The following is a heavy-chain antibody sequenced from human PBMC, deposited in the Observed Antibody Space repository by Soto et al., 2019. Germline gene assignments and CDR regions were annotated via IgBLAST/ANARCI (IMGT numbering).Heavy chain of an antibody. CDR2: IMPVFPTP. D-gene: IGHD3-3*02. V-gene: IGHV1-69*12. CDR3: ARDKDRQQLGGNYYYILDV. CDR1: GGTFSTSA. J-gene: IGHJ6*02. Sequence: QVQLVQSGAEVKKPGSSVKVSCKASGGTFSTSAISWVRQAPGQGLEWVGGIMPVFPTPDYAQKFQGRATITADESTTTAYLELTSLRTDDTAVYYCARDKDRQQLGGNYYYILDVWGQGTAITVSS.